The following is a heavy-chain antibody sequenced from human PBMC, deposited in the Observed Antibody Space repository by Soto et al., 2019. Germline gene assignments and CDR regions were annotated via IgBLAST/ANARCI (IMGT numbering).Heavy chain of an antibody. J-gene: IGHJ4*02. CDR3: VKGDSSRWYYFAY. D-gene: IGHD6-13*01. V-gene: IGHV3-23*01. CDR2: ISGSGGTT. CDR1: GFTFSSYA. Sequence: EVQLLESGGGLVQPGGSLRLSCAASGFTFSSYAMTWVRQAPGKGLEWVSTISGSGGTTDYADSVKGHFTMSRDNSKHTLYLQMSSLRAEDTAVYYCVKGDSSRWYYFAYWGQGTLVTVSS.